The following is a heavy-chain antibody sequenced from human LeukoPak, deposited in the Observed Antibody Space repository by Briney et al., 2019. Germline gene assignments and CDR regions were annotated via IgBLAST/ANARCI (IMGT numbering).Heavy chain of an antibody. CDR1: GGPISSSPSY. CDR2: ISYSGTT. CDR3: ARLSLYLGSGSSAFVGDF. Sequence: SETLSLTCTVSGGPISSSPSYWGGIRQPPGKGLESLGSISYSGTTFSNPSLKSRPTSSVDTSKNQFSLKLSSLTAADTAVFYCARLSLYLGSGSSAFVGDFWGQGTLITVPS. D-gene: IGHD3-10*01. V-gene: IGHV4-39*01. J-gene: IGHJ4*02.